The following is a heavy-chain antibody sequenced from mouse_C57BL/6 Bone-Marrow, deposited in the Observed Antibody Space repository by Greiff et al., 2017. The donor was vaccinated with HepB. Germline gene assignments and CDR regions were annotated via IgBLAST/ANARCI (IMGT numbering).Heavy chain of an antibody. J-gene: IGHJ2*01. D-gene: IGHD6-5*01. CDR1: GYTFTSYG. Sequence: VQLQQSGAELARPGASVKLSCKASGYTFTSYGISWVKQRTGQGLEWIGEIYPRSGNTYYNEKFKGKATLTADKSSSTAYMELRSLTSEDSAVYFCARSLNFDYWGQGTTLTFSS. CDR2: IYPRSGNT. V-gene: IGHV1-81*01. CDR3: ARSLNFDY.